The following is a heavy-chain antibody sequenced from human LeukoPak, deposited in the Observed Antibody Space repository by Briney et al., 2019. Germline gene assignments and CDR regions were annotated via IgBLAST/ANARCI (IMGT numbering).Heavy chain of an antibody. J-gene: IGHJ5*02. CDR1: GFTFSSYA. CDR2: ISGSGGST. V-gene: IGHV3-23*01. D-gene: IGHD2-15*01. Sequence: RGSLRLSCAASGFTFSSYAMSWVRQAPGKGLEWVSAISGSGGSTYYADSVKGRFTISRDNSKNTLYLQMNSLRAEDTAVYYCAKDQKYCSGGSCYSDNWFDPWGQGTLVTVSS. CDR3: AKDQKYCSGGSCYSDNWFDP.